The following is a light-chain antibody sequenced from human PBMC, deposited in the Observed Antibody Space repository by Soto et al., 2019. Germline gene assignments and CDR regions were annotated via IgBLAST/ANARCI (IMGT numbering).Light chain of an antibody. V-gene: IGLV2-14*01. CDR2: EVS. CDR3: SSCTSSSTPYV. Sequence: QSVLTQPASVSGSPGQSITISCTGTSSDVGGYNYVSWYQQHPGKAPKLMIYEVSNRPSGVSNRFSGSKSGNTASLTISGLQAEDEADYYCSSCTSSSTPYVFGTGTQLTVL. J-gene: IGLJ1*01. CDR1: SSDVGGYNY.